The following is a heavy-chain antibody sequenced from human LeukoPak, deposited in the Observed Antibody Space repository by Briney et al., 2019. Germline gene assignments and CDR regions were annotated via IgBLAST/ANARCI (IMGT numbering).Heavy chain of an antibody. CDR3: ARGPWNWNYRRYYGMDV. CDR1: GGSFGGYY. V-gene: IGHV4-34*01. D-gene: IGHD1-7*01. J-gene: IGHJ6*02. Sequence: SETLSLTCAVYGGSFGGYYWSWIRQPPGKGLEWIGEINHSGSTNYNPSLKSRVTISVDTSKNQFSLKLSSVTAADTAVYYCARGPWNWNYRRYYGMDVWGQGTTVTVSS. CDR2: INHSGST.